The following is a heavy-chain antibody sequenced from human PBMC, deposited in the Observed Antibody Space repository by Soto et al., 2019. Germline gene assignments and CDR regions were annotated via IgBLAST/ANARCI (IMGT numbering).Heavy chain of an antibody. Sequence: SETLSLTCAVSGGSISSGGYSWSWIRQPPGKGLEWIGYIYHSGSTYYNPPLKSRVTISVDRSKNQFSLKLSSVTAADTAVYYCARAGGYGDSSDDFDIWGQGTMVT. J-gene: IGHJ3*02. CDR3: ARAGGYGDSSDDFDI. V-gene: IGHV4-30-2*01. CDR2: IYHSGST. CDR1: GGSISSGGYS. D-gene: IGHD4-17*01.